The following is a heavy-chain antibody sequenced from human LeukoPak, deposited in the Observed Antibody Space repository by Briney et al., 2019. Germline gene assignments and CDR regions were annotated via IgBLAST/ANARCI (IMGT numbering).Heavy chain of an antibody. J-gene: IGHJ3*02. CDR1: GFIFKSYW. CDR3: ARGIPGARDDAFDI. V-gene: IGHV3-7*01. CDR2: IKQTGRET. D-gene: IGHD1-26*01. Sequence: GSLRLSCAASGFIFKSYWMNWVRQAPGKGLEWVANIKQTGRETYYGDSVKGRFTVSRDNAQNSLYLQMNSLRADDSAVYFCARGIPGARDDAFDIWGQGTMVSVSS.